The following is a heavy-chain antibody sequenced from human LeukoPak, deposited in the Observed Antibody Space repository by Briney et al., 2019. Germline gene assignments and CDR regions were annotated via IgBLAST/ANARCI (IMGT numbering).Heavy chain of an antibody. CDR2: IYTSGTT. CDR3: ARQYSSDWYLWFDP. J-gene: IGHJ5*02. CDR1: GGSISSYY. Sequence: SETLSLTCIVSGGSISSYYWSWIRPPAGKGLEWVGRIYTSGTTNYNPTLKSRVTMSVDTAKNQFSLKLSSVTAADTAVYYCARQYSSDWYLWFDPWGQGTLVTVPS. V-gene: IGHV4-4*07. D-gene: IGHD6-19*01.